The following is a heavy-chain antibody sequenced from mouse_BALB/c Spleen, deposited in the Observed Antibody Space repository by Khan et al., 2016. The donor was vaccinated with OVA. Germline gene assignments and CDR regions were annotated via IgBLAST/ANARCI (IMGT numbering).Heavy chain of an antibody. V-gene: IGHV1-5*01. CDR3: TRRNGEVAWFAY. CDR2: IYPGNTDT. CDR1: GYTFTSYW. J-gene: IGHJ3*01. Sequence: VQLQQSGTVLARPGASVKMSCKASGYTFTSYWMHWVKQRPGQGLEWIGDIYPGNTDTNYNQKFKGKAKLTAVTSTSTAYMALSSLTNEDSAVDYCTRRNGEVAWFAYWGQGTLVTVSA.